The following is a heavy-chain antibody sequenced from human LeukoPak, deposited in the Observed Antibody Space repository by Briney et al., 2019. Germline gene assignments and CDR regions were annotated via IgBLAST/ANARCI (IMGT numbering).Heavy chain of an antibody. CDR2: ISGETYDT. CDR3: AAFPRSAVRGINMEPIDY. CDR1: GFTTYA. J-gene: IGHJ4*01. Sequence: GGSLRLSCAVSGFTTYAMTWVRQAPGQRLEWVSAISGETYDTYYADSVKGRFTISRDISKNTLSLQMNRLRVEDTAVYYCAAFPRSAVRGINMEPIDYWGPGTLVTVSP. D-gene: IGHD3-10*01. V-gene: IGHV3-23*01.